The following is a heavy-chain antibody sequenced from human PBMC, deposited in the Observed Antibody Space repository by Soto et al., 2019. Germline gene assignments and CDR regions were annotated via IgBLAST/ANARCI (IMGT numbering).Heavy chain of an antibody. J-gene: IGHJ3*01. CDR3: ARVVLAITRGAFDA. D-gene: IGHD1-20*01. V-gene: IGHV4-4*02. CDR2: ISHSGTS. Sequence: QVQLQESGPGLVKPSGTLSLTCAVSGGSISSSHWWTWVRQSPGKGLEYIGEISHSGTSNSTPSLKSRVTLSVDKSKNHFSLTLTSVTAADTAVYYCARVVLAITRGAFDAWGQGTLVIVSS. CDR1: GGSISSSHW.